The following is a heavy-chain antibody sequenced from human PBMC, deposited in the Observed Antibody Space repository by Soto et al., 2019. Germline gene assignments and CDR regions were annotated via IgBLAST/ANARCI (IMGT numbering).Heavy chain of an antibody. Sequence: ASVKVSCKASGYTFTGYYMHWVRQAPGQGLEWMGWINPNSGGTNYAQKFQGRVTMTTDTSTSTAYMELRSLRSDDTAVYYCARERDGSRTSPVYYYGMDVWGQGTTVTVSS. CDR1: GYTFTGYY. D-gene: IGHD3-10*01. CDR2: INPNSGGT. J-gene: IGHJ6*02. V-gene: IGHV1-2*02. CDR3: ARERDGSRTSPVYYYGMDV.